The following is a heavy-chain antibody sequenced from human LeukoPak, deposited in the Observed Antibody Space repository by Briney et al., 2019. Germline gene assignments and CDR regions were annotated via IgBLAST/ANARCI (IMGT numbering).Heavy chain of an antibody. V-gene: IGHV4-59*12. CDR1: GGSISSYY. CDR3: ASNSSSWYPDAFDI. Sequence: SETLSLTCTVSGGSISSYYWSWIRQPPGKGLEWIGYIYYSGSTYYNPSLKSRVTISVDKSKNQFSLKLSSVTAADTAVYYCASNSSSWYPDAFDIWGQGTMVTVSS. J-gene: IGHJ3*02. D-gene: IGHD6-13*01. CDR2: IYYSGST.